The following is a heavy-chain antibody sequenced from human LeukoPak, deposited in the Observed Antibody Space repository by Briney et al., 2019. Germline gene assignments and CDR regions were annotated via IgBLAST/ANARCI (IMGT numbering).Heavy chain of an antibody. CDR3: AKLYSYGLGRPIYGMDV. CDR2: INHSGST. CDR1: GGSFSGYY. D-gene: IGHD5-18*01. V-gene: IGHV4-34*01. J-gene: IGHJ6*02. Sequence: SETLSLTCAVYGGSFSGYYWSWIRQPPGKGLEWSGEINHSGSTNYNPSLKSRVTISVDTSKNQFSLKLSPVTAADTAVYYCAKLYSYGLGRPIYGMDVWGQGTTVTVSS.